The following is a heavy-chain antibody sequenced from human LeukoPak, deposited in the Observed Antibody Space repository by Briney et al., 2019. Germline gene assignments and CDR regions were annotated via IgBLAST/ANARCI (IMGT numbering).Heavy chain of an antibody. CDR1: GFTFSSYA. CDR2: ISGSGGST. J-gene: IGHJ4*02. V-gene: IGHV3-23*01. CDR3: AKVGMITFGGVQTSDFDY. D-gene: IGHD3-16*01. Sequence: GGSLRLSCAASGFTFSSYAMSWVRQAPGKGLEWVSAISGSGGSTYYADSVKGRFTISRDNSKNTLYLQMNSLRAEDTAVYYCAKVGMITFGGVQTSDFDYWGQGTLVTVSS.